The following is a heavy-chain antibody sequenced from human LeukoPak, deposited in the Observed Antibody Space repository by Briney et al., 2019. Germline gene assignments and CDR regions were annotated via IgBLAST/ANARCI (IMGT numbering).Heavy chain of an antibody. D-gene: IGHD3-3*01. CDR3: ARVSANGYYTEN. V-gene: IGHV4-31*03. J-gene: IGHJ4*02. Sequence: PSETLSFTCTVSGGSISSGGYYWSWIRQHPGKGLEWIGYIYYSGSTYYNPSLKSRVTISVDTSKNQFSLKLSSVTAADTAVYYCARVSANGYYTENWGQGTLVTVSS. CDR1: GGSISSGGYY. CDR2: IYYSGST.